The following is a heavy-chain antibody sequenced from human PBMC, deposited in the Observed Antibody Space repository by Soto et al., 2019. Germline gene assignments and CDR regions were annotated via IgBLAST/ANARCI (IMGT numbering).Heavy chain of an antibody. CDR1: GGSVSSGSYY. J-gene: IGHJ4*02. CDR3: ARERWNFFDY. V-gene: IGHV4-61*01. CDR2: IYYSGST. Sequence: QVQLQESGPGLVKPSETLSLTCTVSGGSVSSGSYYWSWIRQPPGKGLEWIGYIYYSGSTNYNPSLKSRVTISVDTSKTQFSLKLSSVTAADTAVYYCARERWNFFDYWGQGTLVTVSS. D-gene: IGHD2-15*01.